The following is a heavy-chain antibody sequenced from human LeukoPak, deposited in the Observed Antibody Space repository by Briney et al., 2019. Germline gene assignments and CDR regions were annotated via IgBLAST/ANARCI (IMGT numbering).Heavy chain of an antibody. D-gene: IGHD1-26*01. CDR3: ARGASSGSYWDMRAEYFRH. CDR2: IYTSGNT. CDR1: GGSISNYY. J-gene: IGHJ1*01. Sequence: PSETLSLTCTVSGGSISNYYWSWIRQPAGKGLEWIGRIYTSGNTNYNPSLQSRLTISLDRSNNQFSLRLSSVTAADTAVYYCARGASSGSYWDMRAEYFRHWGQDALVTVSS. V-gene: IGHV4-4*07.